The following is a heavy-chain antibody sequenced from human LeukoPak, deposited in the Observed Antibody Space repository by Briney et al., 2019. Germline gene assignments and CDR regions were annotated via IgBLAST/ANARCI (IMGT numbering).Heavy chain of an antibody. V-gene: IGHV3-48*04. D-gene: IGHD3-22*01. CDR3: ARDPTYYYDSSGSNWFDP. CDR2: ISSSSSTI. Sequence: PGGSLRLSCAASRFTFSSYSMNWVRQAPGKGLEWVSYISSSSSTIYYADSVKGRFTISRDNAKNSLYLQMNSLRAEDTAVYYCARDPTYYYDSSGSNWFDPWGQGTLVTVSS. J-gene: IGHJ5*02. CDR1: RFTFSSYS.